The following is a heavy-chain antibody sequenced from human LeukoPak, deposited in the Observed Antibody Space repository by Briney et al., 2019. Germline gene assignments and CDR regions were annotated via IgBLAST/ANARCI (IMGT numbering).Heavy chain of an antibody. Sequence: SETLSLTCTVSGGSISSSSYYWGWIRQPPGKGLEWIVSIYYSGSTYYNPSLKSRVTISVDTSKNQFSLKLSSVTAADTAVYYCARGRNYYDSSGLDYWGQGTLVTVSS. CDR2: IYYSGST. D-gene: IGHD3-22*01. CDR3: ARGRNYYDSSGLDY. CDR1: GGSISSSSYY. V-gene: IGHV4-39*07. J-gene: IGHJ4*02.